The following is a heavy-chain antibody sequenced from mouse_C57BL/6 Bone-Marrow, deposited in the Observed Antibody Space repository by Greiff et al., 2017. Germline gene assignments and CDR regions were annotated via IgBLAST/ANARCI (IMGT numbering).Heavy chain of an antibody. V-gene: IGHV1-20*01. J-gene: IGHJ2*01. CDR3: ARGFDGYYVFSDY. D-gene: IGHD2-3*01. CDR1: GYSFTGYF. CDR2: INPYNGDT. Sequence: VQLQQSGPELVKPGDSVKISCKASGYSFTGYFMNWVMQSHGKSLEWIGRINPYNGDTFYNQKFKGKATLTVDKSSSTAHMELRSLTSEDSAVYYCARGFDGYYVFSDYWGQGTTLTVSS.